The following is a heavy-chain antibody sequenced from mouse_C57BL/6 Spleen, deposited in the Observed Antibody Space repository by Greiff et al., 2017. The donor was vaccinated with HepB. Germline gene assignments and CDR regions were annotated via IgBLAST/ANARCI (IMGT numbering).Heavy chain of an antibody. CDR1: GYTFTSYW. V-gene: IGHV1-7*01. Sequence: QVQLQQSGAELAKPGASVKLSCKASGYTFTSYWMHWVKQRPEQGLEWIGYINPSSGYTKYNQKFKDKATLTADKSSSTAYMQLSILTYEDSAVYYCARRDYDVGAMDYWGQGTSVTVSS. CDR2: INPSSGYT. D-gene: IGHD2-4*01. CDR3: ARRDYDVGAMDY. J-gene: IGHJ4*01.